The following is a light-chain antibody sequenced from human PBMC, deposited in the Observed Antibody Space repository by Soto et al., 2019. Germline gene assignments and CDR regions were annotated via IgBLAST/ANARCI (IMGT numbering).Light chain of an antibody. J-gene: IGKJ4*01. CDR2: WAS. CDR3: QQYYSTLALT. V-gene: IGKV4-1*01. Sequence: DIVMTQSPDSLAVSLGERXXXNXXSXQXVLYSSNNKNYLAWYQQKPGQPPKLLIYWASTRESGVPDRFSGSGSGTDFTLTISSLQAEDVAVYYCQQYYSTLALTFGGGTKVDIK. CDR1: QXVLYSSNNKNY.